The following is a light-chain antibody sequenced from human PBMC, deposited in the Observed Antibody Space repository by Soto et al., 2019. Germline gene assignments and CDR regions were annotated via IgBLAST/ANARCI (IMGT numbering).Light chain of an antibody. Sequence: DIQLTQSPSSLSASVGDRVTITCRVSQGISSYLNWYRQKPGKGPKLLIYSTSNLQSRVPSRFSSSGYSTYFTANISSPQPEHVATYYGQRTYNVSLTFGGGTKVQIK. CDR1: QGISSY. J-gene: IGKJ4*01. CDR2: STS. CDR3: QRTYNVSLT. V-gene: IGKV1-27*01.